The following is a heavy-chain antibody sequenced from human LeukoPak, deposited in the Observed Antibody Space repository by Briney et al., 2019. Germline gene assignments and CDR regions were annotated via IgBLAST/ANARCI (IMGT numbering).Heavy chain of an antibody. CDR1: GYSISSGYY. CDR3: ARVAPQTYYDFWSGYPYLNWFDP. J-gene: IGHJ5*02. V-gene: IGHV4-38-2*02. Sequence: SETLSLTCTVSGYSISSGYYWGWIRQPPGKGLEWIGSIYHSGSTYYNPSLKSRVTISVDTSKNKFSLKLSSVTAADTAVYYCARVAPQTYYDFWSGYPYLNWFDPWGQGTLVTVSS. D-gene: IGHD3-3*01. CDR2: IYHSGST.